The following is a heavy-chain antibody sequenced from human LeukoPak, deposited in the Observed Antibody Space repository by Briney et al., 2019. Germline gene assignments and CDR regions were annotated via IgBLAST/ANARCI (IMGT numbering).Heavy chain of an antibody. CDR2: IKQDGSEK. Sequence: GGSLRLSCAASGFTFSSYWMSWVRQAPGKGLEWVANIKQDGSEKYYVDSVKGRFTISRDNSKNTLYLQMNSLRAEDTAVYYCAKAYCGGDCDYYYYYGMDVWGQGTTVTVSS. D-gene: IGHD2-21*02. J-gene: IGHJ6*02. CDR3: AKAYCGGDCDYYYYYGMDV. CDR1: GFTFSSYW. V-gene: IGHV3-7*03.